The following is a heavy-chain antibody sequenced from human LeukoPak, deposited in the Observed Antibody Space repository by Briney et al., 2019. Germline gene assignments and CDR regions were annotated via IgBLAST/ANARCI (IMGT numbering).Heavy chain of an antibody. J-gene: IGHJ6*02. Sequence: TGGSLRLSCAASGFTFSSYGMHWVRQAPGKGLEWVAVIWYDGSNKYYADSVKGRFTISRDNSKNTLYLQMNSLRAEDTAVYYCARELEGWYSSSWWNYYYYGMDVWGQGTTVTVSS. CDR1: GFTFSSYG. D-gene: IGHD6-13*01. CDR3: ARELEGWYSSSWWNYYYYGMDV. CDR2: IWYDGSNK. V-gene: IGHV3-33*01.